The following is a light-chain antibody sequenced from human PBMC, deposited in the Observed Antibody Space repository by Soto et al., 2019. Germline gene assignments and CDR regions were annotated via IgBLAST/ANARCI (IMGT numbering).Light chain of an antibody. CDR3: LQDYTYPWT. V-gene: IGKV1-6*01. CDR2: GAS. J-gene: IGKJ1*01. Sequence: AIQMTQSPSSLSASVGDRVTITCRASQGIRNDLGWYQQKPGKAPKLLTYGASSLQSGVPSRFSGSGSGSDFTLTISSLQPEDFATYYCLQDYTYPWTFGQGTKVESK. CDR1: QGIRND.